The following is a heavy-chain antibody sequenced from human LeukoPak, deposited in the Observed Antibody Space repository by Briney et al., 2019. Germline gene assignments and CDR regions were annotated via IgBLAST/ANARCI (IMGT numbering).Heavy chain of an antibody. Sequence: GGSLRLSCAASGFTFSSYSMNWVRQAPGKGLEWVSSISSSSSYIYYADSVKGRFTISRDNAKNSLYLQMNSLRAEDTAVYYCARDFLRSRSRVVPAASAAFDIWGQGTMVTVSS. J-gene: IGHJ3*02. CDR1: GFTFSSYS. CDR3: ARDFLRSRSRVVPAASAAFDI. CDR2: ISSSSSYI. V-gene: IGHV3-21*01. D-gene: IGHD2-2*01.